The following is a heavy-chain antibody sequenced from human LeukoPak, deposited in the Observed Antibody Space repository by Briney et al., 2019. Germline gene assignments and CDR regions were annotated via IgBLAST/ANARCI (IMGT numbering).Heavy chain of an antibody. D-gene: IGHD2-15*01. V-gene: IGHV3-11*06. J-gene: IGHJ4*02. Sequence: GGSLRLSCAASGFSFSDYYMSWIRQAPGKGLEWVSYIASSTSYTSYADSVKGRFTISRDNAKNSLYLQMNSLRAEDTAVYYCARDDVVRSDYWGQGTPVTVSS. CDR2: IASSTSYT. CDR3: ARDDVVRSDY. CDR1: GFSFSDYY.